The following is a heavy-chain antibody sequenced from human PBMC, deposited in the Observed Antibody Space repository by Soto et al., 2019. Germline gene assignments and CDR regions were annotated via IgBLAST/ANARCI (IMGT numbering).Heavy chain of an antibody. CDR2: VNREGSVK. V-gene: IGHV3-7*03. Sequence: EVQMVESGGGLVQPGGSLRLSCAASGFIFTNYWMSWVRQAPGKGLEWVANVNREGSVKNYVDSVKDRFTISRDNAKNSVYWQRNSLRADDRAVYYCTSARSSVGAPGGFIEFWGQGTLVTVSS. CDR1: GFIFTNYW. CDR3: TSARSSVGAPGGFIEF. J-gene: IGHJ4*02. D-gene: IGHD1-26*01.